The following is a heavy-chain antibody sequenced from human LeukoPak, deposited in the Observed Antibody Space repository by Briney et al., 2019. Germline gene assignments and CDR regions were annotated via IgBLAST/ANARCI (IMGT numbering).Heavy chain of an antibody. CDR2: IWYDGSNK. Sequence: GRSLRLSCAASGFTFSSYGMHWVRQAPGKGLEWVAVIWYDGSNKCYADSVKGRFTISRDNSKNTLYLQMNSLRAEDTAVYYCARSNSSGWYGGLLDYWGQGTLVTVSS. CDR3: ARSNSSGWYGGLLDY. V-gene: IGHV3-33*01. D-gene: IGHD6-19*01. CDR1: GFTFSSYG. J-gene: IGHJ4*02.